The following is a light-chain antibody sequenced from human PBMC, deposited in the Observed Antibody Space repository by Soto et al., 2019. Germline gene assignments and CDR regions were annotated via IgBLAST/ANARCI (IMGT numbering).Light chain of an antibody. CDR1: SSDVGGYKY. Sequence: QSALTQPPSASGSPGQSVTISFTGTSSDVGGYKYVSWYQQHPGKVPKLMVYEVNKRPSGVPDRFSGSKSGNTASLTVAGLQAEDEADYYCTSYAGGNNVVGTGTKVTVL. J-gene: IGLJ1*01. CDR3: TSYAGGNNV. CDR2: EVN. V-gene: IGLV2-8*01.